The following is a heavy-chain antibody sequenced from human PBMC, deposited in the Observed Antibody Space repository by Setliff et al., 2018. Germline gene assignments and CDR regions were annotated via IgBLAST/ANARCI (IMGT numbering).Heavy chain of an antibody. CDR2: INTNTGNP. CDR1: GYTFSSYA. V-gene: IGHV7-4-1*02. CDR3: ARGEYTSLPSGVYYHMDV. Sequence: PSVKVSCKASGYTFSSYAMNWVRQAPGQGLEWMGWINTNTGNPTYAQGFTGRFVFSLDTSVSTTYLQISSLKAEDTAVYYCARGEYTSLPSGVYYHMDVWGKGTTVTVSS. J-gene: IGHJ6*03. D-gene: IGHD6-6*01.